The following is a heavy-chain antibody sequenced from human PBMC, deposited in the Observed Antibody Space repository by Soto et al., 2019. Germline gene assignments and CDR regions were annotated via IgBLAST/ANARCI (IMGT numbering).Heavy chain of an antibody. J-gene: IGHJ4*02. CDR1: GGSIISSSYY. Sequence: PSETLSLTCTVSGGSIISSSYYWGWIRQPPGKGLEWIGSIYYSGSTYYNPSLKSRVTISVDTSKNQFSLKLSSVTAADTAVYYCARYGDYVFDYWGQGTLVTVSS. CDR2: IYYSGST. CDR3: ARYGDYVFDY. D-gene: IGHD4-17*01. V-gene: IGHV4-39*01.